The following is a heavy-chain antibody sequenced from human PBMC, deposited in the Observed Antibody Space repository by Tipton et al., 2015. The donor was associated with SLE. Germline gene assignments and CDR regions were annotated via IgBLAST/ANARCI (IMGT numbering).Heavy chain of an antibody. CDR3: ARDPPLRAVTSFDI. Sequence: TLSLTCAVYGGSFSGYYWGWIRQPPGKGLEWIGSIYYSGSTYYNPSLKSRVTISVDTSKNQFSLKLSSVTAADTAVYYCARDPPLRAVTSFDIWGQGTMVTVSS. CDR2: IYYSGST. CDR1: GGSFSGYY. D-gene: IGHD4-17*01. V-gene: IGHV4-34*01. J-gene: IGHJ3*02.